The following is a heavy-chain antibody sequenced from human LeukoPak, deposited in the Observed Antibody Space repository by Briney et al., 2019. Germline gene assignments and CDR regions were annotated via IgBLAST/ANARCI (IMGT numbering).Heavy chain of an antibody. V-gene: IGHV3-21*01. CDR1: GFAFRSYT. CDR2: ISSTARYK. J-gene: IGHJ3*02. D-gene: IGHD4-17*01. CDR3: ARDRGTLTLVDAFDI. Sequence: GGSLRLSCAAYGFAFRSYTMNWVRPAPGKGLEWVSSISSTARYKYYADSVRGRFTISRDNANNSLSLEMDSLRAEDTAVYFCARDRGTLTLVDAFDIWGPGTTVTVSS.